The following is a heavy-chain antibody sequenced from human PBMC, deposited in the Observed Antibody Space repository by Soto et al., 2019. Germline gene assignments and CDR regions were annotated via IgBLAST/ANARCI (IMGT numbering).Heavy chain of an antibody. CDR1: GFTFDDYA. J-gene: IGHJ4*02. CDR2: ISWNGDAT. D-gene: IGHD3-10*01. V-gene: IGHV3-9*01. CDR3: ANLPLYGSGFGC. Sequence: EVQLVESGGGLVQPGGSLRLSCAASGFTFDDYAIHWVRQAPGKALEWVSCISWNGDATGYLNSVKSRFSISRDNTKNTLYLPMNSLRSEDTAVYYCANLPLYGSGFGCWGQGTLVTVSS.